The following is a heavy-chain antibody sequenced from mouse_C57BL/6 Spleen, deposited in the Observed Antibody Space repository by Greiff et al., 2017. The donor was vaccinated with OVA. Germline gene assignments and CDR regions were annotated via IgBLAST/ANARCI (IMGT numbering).Heavy chain of an antibody. V-gene: IGHV5-9-1*02. J-gene: IGHJ4*01. CDR2: ISSGGDYI. D-gene: IGHD2-3*01. Sequence: EVQRVESGEGLVKPGGSLKLSCAASGFTFSSYAMSWVRQTPEKRLEWVAYISSGGDYIYYADTVKGRFTISRDNARNTLYLQMSSLKSEDTAMYYCTRIDGYYVGYAMDYWGQGTSVTVSS. CDR3: TRIDGYYVGYAMDY. CDR1: GFTFSSYA.